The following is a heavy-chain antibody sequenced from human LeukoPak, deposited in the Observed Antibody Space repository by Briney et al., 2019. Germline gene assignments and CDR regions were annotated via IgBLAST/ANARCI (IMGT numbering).Heavy chain of an antibody. D-gene: IGHD2-15*01. CDR1: GYTFTSYA. Sequence: GASVKVSCKASGYTFTSYAMNWVRQAPGQGLEWMGWINTNTGNPTYAQGFTGRFVSSLDTSVSTAYLQISSLKAEDTAVYYCARVPCSGGSCYFDYWGQGTLVTVSS. V-gene: IGHV7-4-1*02. J-gene: IGHJ4*02. CDR3: ARVPCSGGSCYFDY. CDR2: INTNTGNP.